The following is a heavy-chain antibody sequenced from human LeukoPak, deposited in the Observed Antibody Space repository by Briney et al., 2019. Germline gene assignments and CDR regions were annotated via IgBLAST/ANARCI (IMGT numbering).Heavy chain of an antibody. J-gene: IGHJ4*02. CDR3: ARDRWSGYYVFDY. CDR2: IIPIFGTA. D-gene: IGHD3-3*01. CDR1: GYTFTSYY. Sequence: SVKVSCKASGYTFTSYYMHWVRQAPGQGLEWMGGIIPIFGTANYAQKFQGRVTITADESTSTAYMELSSLRSEDTAVYYCARDRWSGYYVFDYWGQGTLVTVSS. V-gene: IGHV1-69*13.